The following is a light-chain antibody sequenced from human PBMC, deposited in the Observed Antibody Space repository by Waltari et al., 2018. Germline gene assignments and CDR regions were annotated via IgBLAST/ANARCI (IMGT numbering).Light chain of an antibody. V-gene: IGKV3-15*01. CDR3: HFYNKWIWT. CDR1: QNVTNG. Sequence: ETEVTQTPATLSLSPGDRATLSCRASQNVTNGLAWYQQKPGQAPRLLIYGASTRATDIPDRFIGTGSGTDFSLTISSLQSEDFALYYCHFYNKWIWTVGQGTNLEI. J-gene: IGKJ1*01. CDR2: GAS.